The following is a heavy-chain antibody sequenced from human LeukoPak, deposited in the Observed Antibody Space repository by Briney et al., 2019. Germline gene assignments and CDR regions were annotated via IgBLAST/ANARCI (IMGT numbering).Heavy chain of an antibody. V-gene: IGHV4-59*08. CDR2: IYYSGST. D-gene: IGHD6-13*01. CDR1: GGSISSYY. Sequence: SETLSLTCTVSGGSISSYYWSWIRQPPGKGLEWIGYIYYSGSTNYNPSLKSRVTISVDTSKNQFSLKLSSATAADTAVYYCARQRYSSSWYSEYYYYYGMDVWGQGTTVTVSS. CDR3: ARQRYSSSWYSEYYYYYGMDV. J-gene: IGHJ6*02.